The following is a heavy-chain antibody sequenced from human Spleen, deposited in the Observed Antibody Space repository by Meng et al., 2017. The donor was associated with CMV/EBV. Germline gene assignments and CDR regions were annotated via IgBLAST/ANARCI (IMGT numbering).Heavy chain of an antibody. D-gene: IGHD6-13*01. CDR1: EFTFSSLW. Sequence: GVLKISCAASEFTFSSLWMTWVRQAPGEGLEWVANMNQDGSQKNYVDSVKGRFTISRDNAKNSLFLQMNSLRAEDTAVYYCARVAAAGRGMDVWGQGTTVTSP. CDR3: ARVAAAGRGMDV. V-gene: IGHV3-7*04. J-gene: IGHJ6*02. CDR2: MNQDGSQK.